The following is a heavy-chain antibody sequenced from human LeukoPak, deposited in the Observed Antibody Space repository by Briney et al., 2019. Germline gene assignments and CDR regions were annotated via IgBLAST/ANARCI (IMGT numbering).Heavy chain of an antibody. CDR1: GFTFSSYW. D-gene: IGHD3-3*01. CDR2: INSDGSST. CDR3: ATGLKRITIFGVVTNDAFDI. V-gene: IGHV3-74*01. Sequence: GGSLRLSCAASGFTFSSYWMHWVRQAPGKGLVWVSRINSDGSSTSYADSVKGRFTISRDNSKNTLYLQMNSLRAEDTAVYYCATGLKRITIFGVVTNDAFDIWGQGTMVTVSS. J-gene: IGHJ3*02.